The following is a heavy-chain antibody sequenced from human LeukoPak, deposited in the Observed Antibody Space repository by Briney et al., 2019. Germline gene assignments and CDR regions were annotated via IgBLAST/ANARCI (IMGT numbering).Heavy chain of an antibody. D-gene: IGHD2/OR15-2a*01. J-gene: IGHJ5*02. CDR2: ISSSSSYI. Sequence: SGGSLRLSCAASGFTFSSYRMNWVRQAPGKGLEWVSSISSSSSYIYYADSEKGRFTISRDNAKNSLYLQMNSLRAEDTAVYYCARAGHTFIRNNWFDPWGQGTLVTVSS. V-gene: IGHV3-21*01. CDR3: ARAGHTFIRNNWFDP. CDR1: GFTFSSYR.